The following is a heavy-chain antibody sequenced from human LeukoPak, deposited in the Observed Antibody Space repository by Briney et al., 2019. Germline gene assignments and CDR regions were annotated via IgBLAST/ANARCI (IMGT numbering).Heavy chain of an antibody. Sequence: GGSLRLSCAASGFTFSSYSMNCVRQAPGKGLEWVSSINILSNYIYYADSVKGRFTISRDNAKNSLYLQMNSMRAESAALYYCARDSHSSSWYSEFDYWGQGTLVTVSS. J-gene: IGHJ4*02. CDR1: GFTFSSYS. V-gene: IGHV3-21*01. CDR2: INILSNYI. CDR3: ARDSHSSSWYSEFDY. D-gene: IGHD6-13*01.